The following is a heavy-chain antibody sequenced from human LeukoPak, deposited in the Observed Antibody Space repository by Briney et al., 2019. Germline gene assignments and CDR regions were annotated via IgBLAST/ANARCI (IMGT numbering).Heavy chain of an antibody. V-gene: IGHV6-1*01. Sequence: SQTHSLTCAISGDIVSSNSAAWNWIRQSPSRGLEWLGRTYYRSKWYNDYAVSVKSRITINPDTSKNQFSLQLNSVTPEDTAVYYCARDPLTGSGRTGWFDPWGQGTLVTVSS. CDR2: TYYRSKWYN. D-gene: IGHD3-10*01. CDR3: ARDPLTGSGRTGWFDP. J-gene: IGHJ5*02. CDR1: GDIVSSNSAA.